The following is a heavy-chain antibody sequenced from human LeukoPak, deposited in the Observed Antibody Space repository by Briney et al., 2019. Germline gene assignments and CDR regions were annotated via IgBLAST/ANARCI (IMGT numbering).Heavy chain of an antibody. Sequence: SETLSLTCTVSGGSIGSSNYYWGWIRQPPGKGLEWIGSPYYSGSTYYNPSLKSRVTISVDTSRNQFSLKLSSVTAADTAVYYCARDSSGLQGMDVWGQGTTVTVSS. V-gene: IGHV4-39*02. D-gene: IGHD3-22*01. CDR2: PYYSGST. J-gene: IGHJ6*02. CDR3: ARDSSGLQGMDV. CDR1: GGSIGSSNYY.